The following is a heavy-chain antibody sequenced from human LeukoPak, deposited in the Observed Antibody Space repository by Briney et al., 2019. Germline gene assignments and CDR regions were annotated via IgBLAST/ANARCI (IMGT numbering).Heavy chain of an antibody. Sequence: PSETLSLTCTVSGGSVSSSSHYWAWIRQPPGKGLEWIGSINYSGSTYYSPSLKSRITVSVDTSKNQFSLKLSSVTAADTAVYYCVREHSSSADYWGQGTLVTVSS. CDR3: VREHSSSADY. J-gene: IGHJ4*02. CDR2: INYSGST. V-gene: IGHV4-39*07. D-gene: IGHD6-6*01. CDR1: GGSVSSSSHY.